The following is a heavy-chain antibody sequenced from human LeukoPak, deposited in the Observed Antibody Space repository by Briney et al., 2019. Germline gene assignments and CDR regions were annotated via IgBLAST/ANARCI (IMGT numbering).Heavy chain of an antibody. Sequence: PSETLSLTCTVSGGSISSGDYYWNWIRQHPEKSLEWIGYIFYSGSAYYNPSLKSRVTISLDTSKNQFSLKLSSVTAADTAVYYCARGSTLIRGFDYWGQGTLVTVSS. CDR1: GGSISSGDYY. V-gene: IGHV4-31*03. D-gene: IGHD3-10*01. J-gene: IGHJ4*02. CDR2: IFYSGSA. CDR3: ARGSTLIRGFDY.